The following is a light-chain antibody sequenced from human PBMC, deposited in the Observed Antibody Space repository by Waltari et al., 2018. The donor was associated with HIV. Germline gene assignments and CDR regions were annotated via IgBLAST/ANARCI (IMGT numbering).Light chain of an antibody. V-gene: IGLV3-25*03. CDR3: QSSDNSEHMI. J-gene: IGLJ2*01. CDR2: KDT. Sequence: SSELTQPPSASVSPGQTARISCSGDTLSKQYAYWYQQKPGQAPVVVIIKDTERPSGIPERFSGSSSGTTVTLTIRGVQAEDEADYYCQSSDNSEHMIFGGGTKLTVL. CDR1: TLSKQY.